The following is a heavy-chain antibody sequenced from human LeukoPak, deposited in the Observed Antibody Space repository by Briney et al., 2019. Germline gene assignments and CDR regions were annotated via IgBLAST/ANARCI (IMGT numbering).Heavy chain of an antibody. CDR1: GFTFDDYA. V-gene: IGHV3-43*02. CDR2: ISGDGGST. Sequence: GGSLRLSCAASGFTFDDYAMHWVRQAPGKGLEWVSLISGDGGSTYYADSVKGRFTISRDNSKNSLYLQMNSLRTEDTALYYCAKDMPLGDVVVVAAGEYGYMDVWGKGTTVTVSS. J-gene: IGHJ6*03. D-gene: IGHD2-15*01. CDR3: AKDMPLGDVVVVAAGEYGYMDV.